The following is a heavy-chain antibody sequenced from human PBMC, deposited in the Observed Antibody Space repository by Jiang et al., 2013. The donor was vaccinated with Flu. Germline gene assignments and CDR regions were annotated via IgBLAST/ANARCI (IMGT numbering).Heavy chain of an antibody. J-gene: IGHJ4*02. Sequence: QLVESGPGLVKPSETLTLTCGVSGGSISSYYWSWIRQPAGKGLEWIGRIYSRGSTNYNPSLKSRVTMSVDTSKSQFSLKLSSVTAADTAVYYCARDGGNGWYHSDYWGQGTLVTVSS. CDR3: ARDGGNGWYHSDY. CDR2: IYSRGST. D-gene: IGHD6-19*01. CDR1: GGSISSYY. V-gene: IGHV4-4*07.